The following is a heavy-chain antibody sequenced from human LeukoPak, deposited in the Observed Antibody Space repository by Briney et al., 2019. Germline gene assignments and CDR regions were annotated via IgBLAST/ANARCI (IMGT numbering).Heavy chain of an antibody. CDR3: TTAPYCSGGSCHAT. CDR2: IKSKTDGGTT. D-gene: IGHD2-15*01. Sequence: RSGGSLRLSCAASGFTFSNAWMSWVRQAPGKGLEWVGRIKSKTDGGTTDYAAPVKGRFTISRDDSKNTLYLQMNSLKTEDTAVYYCTTAPYCSGGSCHATWGQGTLVTVSS. V-gene: IGHV3-15*01. CDR1: GFTFSNAW. J-gene: IGHJ5*02.